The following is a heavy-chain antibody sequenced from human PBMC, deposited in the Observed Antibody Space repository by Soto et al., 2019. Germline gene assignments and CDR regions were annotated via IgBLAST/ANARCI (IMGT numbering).Heavy chain of an antibody. J-gene: IGHJ4*02. V-gene: IGHV5-51*01. CDR2: IYPGDSDT. D-gene: IGHD5-12*01. Sequence: PGESLKISCKGSGYSFTSYWIGWVRQTPGKGLEWMGIIYPGDSDTRYSPSFQGQVTISADKSISTAYLQWSSLKASDTAMYYCSRSRVCSGYDYFDYWGQGTLVTVSS. CDR3: SRSRVCSGYDYFDY. CDR1: GYSFTSYW.